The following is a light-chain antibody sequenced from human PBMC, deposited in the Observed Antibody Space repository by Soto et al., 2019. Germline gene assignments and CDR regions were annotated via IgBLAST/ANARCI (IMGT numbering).Light chain of an antibody. J-gene: IGKJ1*01. CDR1: QTISSW. V-gene: IGKV1-5*03. CDR3: QQYNNWPRGT. CDR2: KAS. Sequence: DIQITQSPSTLSGSVGDRVTITCRASQTISSWLAWYQQKPGKAPKLLIYKASTLKSGVPARFSGSGSGTDFTLTISSLQSEDFAVYYCQQYNNWPRGTFGQGTKVDIK.